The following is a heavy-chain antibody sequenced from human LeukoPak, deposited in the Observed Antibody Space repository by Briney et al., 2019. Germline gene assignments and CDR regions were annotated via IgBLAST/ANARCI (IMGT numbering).Heavy chain of an antibody. CDR3: ARDGKIAACDY. CDR1: GFTFSSHS. J-gene: IGHJ4*02. CDR2: ISSSTTYI. Sequence: GGSLRLSCAASGFTFSSHSMNWLRQAPGKGLEWVSSISSSTTYIYYADSVKGRFTISRDNAKNALKLQMNSLRAEDTAVYYCARDGKIAACDYWGQGTLVTVSS. D-gene: IGHD6-25*01. V-gene: IGHV3-21*01.